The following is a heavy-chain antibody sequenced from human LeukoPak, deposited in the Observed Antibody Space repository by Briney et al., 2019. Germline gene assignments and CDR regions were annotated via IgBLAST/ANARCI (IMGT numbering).Heavy chain of an antibody. J-gene: IGHJ4*02. CDR2: INHSGST. CDR1: GGSISSYY. D-gene: IGHD3-22*01. V-gene: IGHV4-34*01. CDR3: ARGQKRYYYDSSGYPLKS. Sequence: PSETLSLTCTVSGGSISSYYWSWIRQPPGKGLEWIGEINHSGSTNYNPSLKSRVTISVDTSKNQFSLKLSSVTAADTAVYYCARGQKRYYYDSSGYPLKSWGQGTLVTVSS.